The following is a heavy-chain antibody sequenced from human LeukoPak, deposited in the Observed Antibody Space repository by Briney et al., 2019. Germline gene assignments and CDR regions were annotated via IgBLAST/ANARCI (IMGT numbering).Heavy chain of an antibody. CDR1: GFTFSSYS. Sequence: GGSLRLSCAASGFTFSSYSMNWVRQAPGKGLEWVSSISSSSSYIYYADSVKGRFTISRDNAKNSLYLQMNSLRAEDTAVYYCARDRSAVAGFFDYWGQGTLVTVSS. D-gene: IGHD6-19*01. CDR3: ARDRSAVAGFFDY. CDR2: ISSSSSYI. J-gene: IGHJ4*02. V-gene: IGHV3-21*01.